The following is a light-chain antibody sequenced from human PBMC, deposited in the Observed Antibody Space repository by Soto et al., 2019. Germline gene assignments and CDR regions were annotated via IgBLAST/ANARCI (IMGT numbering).Light chain of an antibody. V-gene: IGLV2-14*01. CDR1: SSNIGGNS. Sequence: QSVLTQPPSVSAAPGQKVTISCSGSSSNIGGNSVSWYQQLPGTAPKLLIYGVTNRPSGVSNRFSGSKSGNTASLTISGLQAGDEADYHCSSYTSGSSHYAFGTGTKVTVL. CDR3: SSYTSGSSHYA. CDR2: GVT. J-gene: IGLJ1*01.